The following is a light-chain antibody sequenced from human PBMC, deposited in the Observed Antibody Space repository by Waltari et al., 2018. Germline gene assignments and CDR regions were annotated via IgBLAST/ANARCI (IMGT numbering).Light chain of an antibody. J-gene: IGKJ5*01. CDR2: GAS. CDR3: QQYGSSVSIT. CDR1: QYISSNY. Sequence: EIVLTQSPGTLSLSPGERATLSCSASQYISSNYVAWYQQIPGHAHRLLIYGASNRATGIPDRFSGSESGTDFTLTISRLEPEDFAVYYCQQYGSSVSITFGHGTRLDTK. V-gene: IGKV3-20*01.